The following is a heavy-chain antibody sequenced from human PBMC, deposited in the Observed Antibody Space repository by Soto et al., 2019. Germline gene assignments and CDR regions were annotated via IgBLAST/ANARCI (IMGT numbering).Heavy chain of an antibody. CDR1: GGSISSGGYY. Sequence: QVQLQESGPGLVKPSQTLSLTCTVSGGSISSGGYYWSWIRQHPGKGLEWIGYIYYSGSTYYNPSLKSRVTISVDTSKNQFSLKLSSVTAADTAVYYCAREGYCSGGSCYNGVGWFDHWGQGTLVTVSS. CDR3: AREGYCSGGSCYNGVGWFDH. J-gene: IGHJ5*02. D-gene: IGHD2-15*01. CDR2: IYYSGST. V-gene: IGHV4-31*03.